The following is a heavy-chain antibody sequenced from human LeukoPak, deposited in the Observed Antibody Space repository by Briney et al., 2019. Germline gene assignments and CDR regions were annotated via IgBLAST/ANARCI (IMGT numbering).Heavy chain of an antibody. V-gene: IGHV1-2*02. CDR2: INPNSGGT. Sequence: GASVKVSCKASGYTFTGYYMHWVRQAPGQGLEWMGWINPNSGGTNYAQKFQGRVTMTRDTSISTAYMELSGLRSDDTAVYYCARARPYYYDSSGQPFDYWGQGTLVTVSS. CDR3: ARARPYYYDSSGQPFDY. J-gene: IGHJ4*02. CDR1: GYTFTGYY. D-gene: IGHD3-22*01.